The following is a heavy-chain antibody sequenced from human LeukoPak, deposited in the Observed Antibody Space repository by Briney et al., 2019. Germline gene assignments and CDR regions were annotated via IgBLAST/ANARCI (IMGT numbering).Heavy chain of an antibody. D-gene: IGHD6-19*01. Sequence: GGSLRLSCAASGFTFSSYAMSWVRQVPGKGLEWVSGISGSGGGTYYADSVKGRFTISRDNSKNTLYLQMNSLRAEDTAVYYCAKSRYSSAWDYFDYWGQGTLVTVSS. CDR1: GFTFSSYA. V-gene: IGHV3-23*01. CDR2: ISGSGGGT. J-gene: IGHJ4*02. CDR3: AKSRYSSAWDYFDY.